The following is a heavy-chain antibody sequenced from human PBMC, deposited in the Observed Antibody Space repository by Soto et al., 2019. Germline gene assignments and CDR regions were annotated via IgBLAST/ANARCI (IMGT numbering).Heavy chain of an antibody. J-gene: IGHJ4*02. D-gene: IGHD3-10*01. V-gene: IGHV1-8*01. CDR3: AKVSRKGSAIDCDY. CDR2: VNPNNGDT. CDR1: GYTFSNYD. Sequence: QVQLVQSGAELKKPGASVKVSCKASGYTFSNYDMNWVRQATGQGPEWIGWVNPNNGDTGYAQKFQGRVTLTTDISTTTAYMEQTRLRSEDTAIYYCAKVSRKGSAIDCDYWGQGTLITVSS.